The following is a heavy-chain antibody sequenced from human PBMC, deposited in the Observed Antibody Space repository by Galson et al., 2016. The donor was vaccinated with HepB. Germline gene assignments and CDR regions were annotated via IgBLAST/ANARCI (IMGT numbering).Heavy chain of an antibody. D-gene: IGHD3-16*01. CDR1: GVTFRSYS. V-gene: IGHV3-48*02. J-gene: IGHJ3*01. Sequence: SLRLSCAASGVTFRSYSMNWVRQTPGRGLESISYISSSSSTIFYADSVKGRFTISRDNANNSLFLQMNSLRDEDMAAYYCARGVTSFYLWGQGTMVTVSS. CDR2: ISSSSSTI. CDR3: ARGVTSFYL.